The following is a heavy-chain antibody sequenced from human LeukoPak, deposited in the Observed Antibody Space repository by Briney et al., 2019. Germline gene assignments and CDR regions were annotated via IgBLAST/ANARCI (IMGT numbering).Heavy chain of an antibody. CDR3: ATVRGIAVANWFDP. CDR1: GYTLTELS. Sequence: ASVKVSCKVSGYTLTELSMHWVRQAPGKGLEWMGGFDPEDGETIYAQRFQGRVTMTEDTSTDTAYMELSRLRSEDTAVYYCATVRGIAVANWFDPWGQGTLVTVSS. V-gene: IGHV1-24*01. D-gene: IGHD6-19*01. J-gene: IGHJ5*02. CDR2: FDPEDGET.